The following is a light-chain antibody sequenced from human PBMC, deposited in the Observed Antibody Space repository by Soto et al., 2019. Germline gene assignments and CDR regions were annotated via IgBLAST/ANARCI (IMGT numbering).Light chain of an antibody. CDR3: QQYGYSGS. Sequence: EIVLTQSLGTLSLSPGERATLSCRASQSVSSSYLAWYQQKPGQAPRLLIYGASSRATGIPDRFSGSGSGTDVTLTISEREQADVAVNYWQQYGYSGSVGGGTRVEIK. V-gene: IGKV3-20*01. J-gene: IGKJ4*01. CDR1: QSVSSSY. CDR2: GAS.